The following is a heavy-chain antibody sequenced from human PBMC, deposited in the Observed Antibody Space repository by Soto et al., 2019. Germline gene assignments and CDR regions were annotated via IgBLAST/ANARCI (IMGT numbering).Heavy chain of an antibody. CDR3: ARGRVSRGYSYGSNGYYYGMDV. Sequence: PSETLSLTCAVYGGSFSGCYWSWIRQPPGKGLEWIGEINHSGSTNYNPSLKSRVTISVDTSKNQFSLKLSSVTAADTAVYYCARGRVSRGYSYGSNGYYYGMDVWGQGTTVTVSS. CDR1: GGSFSGCY. D-gene: IGHD5-18*01. V-gene: IGHV4-34*01. J-gene: IGHJ6*02. CDR2: INHSGST.